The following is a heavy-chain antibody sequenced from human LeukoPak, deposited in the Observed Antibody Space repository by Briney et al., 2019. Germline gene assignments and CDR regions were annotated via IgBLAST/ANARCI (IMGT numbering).Heavy chain of an antibody. CDR1: GGSVSSGSYY. D-gene: IGHD2-15*01. J-gene: IGHJ4*02. CDR2: IYYSGST. V-gene: IGHV4-61*01. Sequence: SETLSLTCTVSGGSVSSGSYYWSWIRQPPGKGLEWIGYIYYSGSTNYNPSLKSRVTISVDTSKNQFSLKLSSVTAADTAVYYCAREAVVAGDIDYWGQGTLVTVSS. CDR3: AREAVVAGDIDY.